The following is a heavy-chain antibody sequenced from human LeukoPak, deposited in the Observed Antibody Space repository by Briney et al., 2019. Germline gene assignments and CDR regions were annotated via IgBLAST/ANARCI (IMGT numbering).Heavy chain of an antibody. J-gene: IGHJ4*02. V-gene: IGHV3-7*01. Sequence: GGSLRLSCAASGFTFSSYWMSWVRQAPGKGLEWVANIKQDGSEKYYVDSVKGRFTISRDNAKNSLYLQMNSLRAEDTAVYYCARGRRQWYYYGSGSRYYFDYWGQGTLVTVSS. CDR3: ARGRRQWYYYGSGSRYYFDY. D-gene: IGHD3-10*01. CDR2: IKQDGSEK. CDR1: GFTFSSYW.